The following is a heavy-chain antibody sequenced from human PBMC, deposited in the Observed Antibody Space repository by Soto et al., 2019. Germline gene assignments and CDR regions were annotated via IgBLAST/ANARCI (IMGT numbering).Heavy chain of an antibody. CDR1: GGSISSGGYS. CDR3: ATYYDYGDYYFDY. CDR2: IYDSGST. D-gene: IGHD4-17*01. J-gene: IGHJ4*02. Sequence: SETLSLTCAVSGGSISSGGYSWSWIRPPPGKGLEWIGYIYDSGSTSYNPSLKSRVTISADTSKNQFSLKLSYVTAADTAVYYCATYYDYGDYYFDYWGQGTLVTVS. V-gene: IGHV4-30-2*03.